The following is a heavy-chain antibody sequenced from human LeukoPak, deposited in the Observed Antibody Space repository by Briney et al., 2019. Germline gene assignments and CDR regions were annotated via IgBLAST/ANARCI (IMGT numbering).Heavy chain of an antibody. CDR3: AKEWNNWNYENWFDS. CDR2: IRFDGSDK. Sequence: GGSLRLSCAASGSTFNTYGMHWVRQAPGKGLEWVAFIRFDGSDKYYADSVKGRFTISRHTSKSTLYLQMNSLRGEDTAVYYCAKEWNNWNYENWFDSWGQGTLVTVSS. J-gene: IGHJ5*01. D-gene: IGHD1-7*01. V-gene: IGHV3-30*02. CDR1: GSTFNTYG.